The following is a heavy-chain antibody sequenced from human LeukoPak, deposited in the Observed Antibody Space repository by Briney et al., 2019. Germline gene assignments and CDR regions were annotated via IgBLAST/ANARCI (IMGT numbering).Heavy chain of an antibody. V-gene: IGHV4-34*01. CDR2: IYHSGST. Sequence: SETLSLTCAVYGGSFSGYYWTWIRQPPGKGLEWIGEIYHSGSTNYNPSLKSRVTISVDKSKNQFSLKLSSVTAADTAVYYCARVSSGWEYYYYYYMDVWGKGTTVTVSS. CDR3: ARVSSGWEYYYYYYMDV. CDR1: GGSFSGYY. D-gene: IGHD6-19*01. J-gene: IGHJ6*03.